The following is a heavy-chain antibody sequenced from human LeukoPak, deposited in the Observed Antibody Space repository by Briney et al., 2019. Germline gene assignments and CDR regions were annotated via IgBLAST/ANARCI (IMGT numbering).Heavy chain of an antibody. CDR2: ISSSGNT. V-gene: IGHV4-4*07. J-gene: IGHJ4*02. CDR3: AKAVAGTADFDF. Sequence: SETLSLTCTVSGGSISSYYWSWIRQPAGKALEWIGRISSSGNTHYNPSLKSRVTMSVDTSKNQFSLRLSSVTAADTAIYYCAKAVAGTADFDFWGQGTLVTVSS. D-gene: IGHD6-19*01. CDR1: GGSISSYY.